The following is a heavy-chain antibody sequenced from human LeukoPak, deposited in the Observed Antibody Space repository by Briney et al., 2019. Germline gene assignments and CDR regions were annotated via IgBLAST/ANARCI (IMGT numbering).Heavy chain of an antibody. D-gene: IGHD5-18*01. Sequence: PSETLSLTCTVSGGSISSYYWSWIRQPPGKGLEWIGYIYYSGSTNYNPSLKSRVTISVDTSKNQFSLKLSSVTAADTAVYYRARAREWIQLRDAFDIWGQGTMVTVSS. CDR1: GGSISSYY. J-gene: IGHJ3*02. CDR2: IYYSGST. CDR3: ARAREWIQLRDAFDI. V-gene: IGHV4-59*01.